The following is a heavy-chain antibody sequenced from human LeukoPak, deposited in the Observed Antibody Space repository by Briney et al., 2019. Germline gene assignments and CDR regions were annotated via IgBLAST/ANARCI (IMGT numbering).Heavy chain of an antibody. D-gene: IGHD3-22*01. Sequence: PGGSLRLSCAASGFTFSSYAMSWVRQAPGKGLEWASAISGSGGSTYYADSVKGRFTISRDNSKNTLYLQMNSLRAEDTAVYYCANLYYYDSSGYYYSYYFDYWGQGTLVTVSS. CDR3: ANLYYYDSSGYYYSYYFDY. J-gene: IGHJ4*02. CDR1: GFTFSSYA. CDR2: ISGSGGST. V-gene: IGHV3-23*01.